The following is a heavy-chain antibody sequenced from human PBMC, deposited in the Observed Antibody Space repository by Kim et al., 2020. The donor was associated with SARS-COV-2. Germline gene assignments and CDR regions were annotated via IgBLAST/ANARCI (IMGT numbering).Heavy chain of an antibody. CDR3: ARDTYGSGSYSWFDP. J-gene: IGHJ5*02. D-gene: IGHD3-10*01. V-gene: IGHV4-61*01. CDR1: GGSVSSGSYY. CDR2: IYYSGST. Sequence: SETLSLTCTVSGGSVSSGSYYWSWIRQPPGKGLEWIGYIYYSGSTNYNPSLKSRVTISVDTSKNQFSLKLSSVTAADTAVYYCARDTYGSGSYSWFDPWGQGTLVTVSS.